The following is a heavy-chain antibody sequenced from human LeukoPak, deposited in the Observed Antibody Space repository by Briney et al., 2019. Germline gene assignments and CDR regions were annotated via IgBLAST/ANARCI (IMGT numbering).Heavy chain of an antibody. J-gene: IGHJ4*02. CDR3: ARSRSSSWSSFDY. CDR1: GYTFTGYY. D-gene: IGHD6-13*01. V-gene: IGHV1-2*02. CDR2: INPNSGGT. Sequence: ASVKVSCKASGYTFTGYYMHWVRQAPGQGLEWMGWINPNSGGTNYAQKFQGRVTMTRDTSTSTAYMELSRLRSDDTAVYYCARSRSSSWSSFDYWGQGTLVTVSS.